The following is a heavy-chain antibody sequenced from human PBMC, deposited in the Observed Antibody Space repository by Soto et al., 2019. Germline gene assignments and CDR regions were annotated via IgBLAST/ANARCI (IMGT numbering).Heavy chain of an antibody. CDR2: IYKSATT. D-gene: IGHD7-27*01. CDR1: GDSISNLDYF. V-gene: IGHV4-30-4*01. Sequence: SETLSLTCSVSGDSISNLDYFWAWIRQPPGQALEYIGYIYKSATTYYNPSFESRVAISVDTSKSQFSLNVTSVTAADTALYFCARGRYCLTGRCFPNWFDSWGQGALVTVSS. J-gene: IGHJ5*01. CDR3: ARGRYCLTGRCFPNWFDS.